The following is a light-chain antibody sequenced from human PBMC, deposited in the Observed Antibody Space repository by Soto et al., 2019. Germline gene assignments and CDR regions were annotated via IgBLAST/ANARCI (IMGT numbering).Light chain of an antibody. Sequence: EIMLTQSPATLSLSPGERATLSCRASQSVSSYLAWYQQKPGQAPRLLIYDTSNRATGIPARFSGSGSGTDFTLTISSLESEDSGIYYCQQRYNWLTFGGGTKVDIK. CDR2: DTS. CDR3: QQRYNWLT. J-gene: IGKJ4*01. CDR1: QSVSSY. V-gene: IGKV3-11*01.